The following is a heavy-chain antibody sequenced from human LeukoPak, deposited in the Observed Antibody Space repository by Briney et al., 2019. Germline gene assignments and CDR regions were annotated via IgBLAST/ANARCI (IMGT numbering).Heavy chain of an antibody. J-gene: IGHJ4*02. CDR3: AKKNSGPNPFDF. Sequence: QPGGSLRLSCVGSGFTFGNSPMSWVRQAPGNGLEWVLGINADGSDTAYADSVKGRFSISRDNSKNTVYLQMNSLRVEDTATYFCAKKNSGPNPFDFWGQGTLVTVSS. CDR1: GFTFGNSP. V-gene: IGHV3-23*01. D-gene: IGHD1-14*01. CDR2: INADGSDT.